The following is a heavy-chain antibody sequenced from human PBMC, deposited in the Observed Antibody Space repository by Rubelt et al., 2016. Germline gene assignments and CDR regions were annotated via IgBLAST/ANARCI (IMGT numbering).Heavy chain of an antibody. CDR1: SRSG. Sequence: SRSGMHWVRQAPGKGLEWVAVIWYDGTNKYYGDSVKGRFTISRDNSKNTLFLQVESLRVEDTAVYYCASSTVTNRYWYFDLWGRGTLVTVSS. CDR2: IWYDGTNK. J-gene: IGHJ2*01. CDR3: ASSTVTNRYWYFDL. D-gene: IGHD4-17*01. V-gene: IGHV3-33*01.